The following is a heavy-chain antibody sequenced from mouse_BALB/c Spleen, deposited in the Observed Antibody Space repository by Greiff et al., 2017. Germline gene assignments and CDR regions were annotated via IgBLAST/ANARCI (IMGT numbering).Heavy chain of an antibody. CDR1: GYTFTSYW. Sequence: VKLQESGAELARPGASVKLSCKASGYTFTSYWMQWVKQRPGQGLEWIGAIYPGDGDTRYTQKFKGKATLTADKSSSTAYMQLSSLASEDSAVYYCAREDGNFDYWGQGTTLTVSS. V-gene: IGHV1-87*01. D-gene: IGHD2-1*01. CDR3: AREDGNFDY. J-gene: IGHJ2*01. CDR2: IYPGDGDT.